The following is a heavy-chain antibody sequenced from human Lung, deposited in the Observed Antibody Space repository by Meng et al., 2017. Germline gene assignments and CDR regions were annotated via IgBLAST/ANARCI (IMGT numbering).Heavy chain of an antibody. V-gene: IGHV3-74*01. J-gene: IGHJ1*01. Sequence: EGQLGESGGGLVPPGGSLGLSCAASGFTFTDHWMHWVRQGPGKGLVWVSRINRDGTKPTYADSVKGRFTISRDNAKNTLYLQMNNLRAEDTAFYYCTNDRLNHWGQGALVTVSS. D-gene: IGHD1-1*01. CDR2: INRDGTKP. CDR1: GFTFTDHW. CDR3: TNDRLNH.